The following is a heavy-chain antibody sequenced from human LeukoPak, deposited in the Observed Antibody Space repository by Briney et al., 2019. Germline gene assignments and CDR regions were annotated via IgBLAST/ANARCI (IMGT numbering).Heavy chain of an antibody. J-gene: IGHJ4*02. Sequence: GGSLRLSCVTSGFTARDNNMGWVRQAPGKGLEWVSVICSGDKTNYADSVRGRFTISRDNSKNTLYLQMNSLRVEDMAIYYCTRGPDEAKLSKWGRGTLVTVSS. D-gene: IGHD1-14*01. CDR3: TRGPDEAKLSK. CDR1: GFTARDNN. V-gene: IGHV3-53*01. CDR2: ICSGDKT.